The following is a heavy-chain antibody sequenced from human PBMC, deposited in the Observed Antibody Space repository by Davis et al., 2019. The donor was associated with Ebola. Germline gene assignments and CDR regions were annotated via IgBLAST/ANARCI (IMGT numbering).Heavy chain of an antibody. Sequence: GESLKISCTASGFTFGDYAMSWVRQAPGKGLEWVGFIRSKAYGGTTEYAASVKGRFTISRDDSKSIAYLQMNSLKTEDTAVYYCTRDAPPHKPLYGDLGYWGQGTLVTVSS. CDR1: GFTFGDYA. D-gene: IGHD4-17*01. J-gene: IGHJ4*02. V-gene: IGHV3-49*04. CDR2: IRSKAYGGTT. CDR3: TRDAPPHKPLYGDLGY.